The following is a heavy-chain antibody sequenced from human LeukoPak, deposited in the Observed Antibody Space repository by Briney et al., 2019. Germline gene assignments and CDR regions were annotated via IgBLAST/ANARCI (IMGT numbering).Heavy chain of an antibody. J-gene: IGHJ4*02. CDR1: GFTFSHFW. CDR3: AREDGYCSGGNCYSYFDS. Sequence: GGSLRLSCAASGFTFSHFWMSWVRQAPGKGLEWVAYIKKTGSETYYVDSVKGRFTITGDNTRNSLFLQMYSLRAEDTAVYFCAREDGYCSGGNCYSYFDSWGQGTLVTVSS. V-gene: IGHV3-7*01. D-gene: IGHD2-15*01. CDR2: IKKTGSET.